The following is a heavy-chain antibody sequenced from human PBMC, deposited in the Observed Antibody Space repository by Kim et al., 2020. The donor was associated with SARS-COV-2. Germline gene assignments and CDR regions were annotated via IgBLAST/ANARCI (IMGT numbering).Heavy chain of an antibody. J-gene: IGHJ4*02. D-gene: IGHD3-10*01. CDR2: INHSGRT. Sequence: SETLSPTCAVYGGSFSGYYWRWIRQPPGKGLEWIGEINHSGRTNYNPSLKSRVTISVDTSKNQFSLKLTSVTAADTAVYYCARRLSNTSGWGSHYCDLWGQGTLVTVSS. CDR1: GGSFSGYY. CDR3: ARRLSNTSGWGSHYCDL. V-gene: IGHV4-34*01.